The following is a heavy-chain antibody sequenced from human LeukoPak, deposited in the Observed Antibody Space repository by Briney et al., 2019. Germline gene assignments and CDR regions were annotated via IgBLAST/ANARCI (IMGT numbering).Heavy chain of an antibody. CDR3: ARRYCSSTSCHLNY. CDR1: GYSFTTYW. D-gene: IGHD2-2*01. CDR2: IYPCDSET. Sequence: PGESLKTSCKGSGYSFTTYWIGWGRQMPGKGLEGMGIIYPCDSETRYSPSFQGQVTITADRSISTAYLQWSSLKASDTAIYYCARRYCSSTSCHLNYWGQGTLVTVSS. J-gene: IGHJ4*02. V-gene: IGHV5-51*01.